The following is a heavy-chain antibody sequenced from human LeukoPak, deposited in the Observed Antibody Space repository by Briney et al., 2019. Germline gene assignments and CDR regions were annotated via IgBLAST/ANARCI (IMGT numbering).Heavy chain of an antibody. J-gene: IGHJ4*02. CDR3: EKDPRGYSYGYYFDY. D-gene: IGHD5-18*01. Sequence: GGSLRLSCAASGFTFSSYAMSWVRQAPGKGLEWVSAISGSGGSTYYADSVKGRFTISRDNSKNTLYLQMNSLRAEDTAVYYCEKDPRGYSYGYYFDYWGQGTLVTVSS. CDR1: GFTFSSYA. V-gene: IGHV3-23*01. CDR2: ISGSGGST.